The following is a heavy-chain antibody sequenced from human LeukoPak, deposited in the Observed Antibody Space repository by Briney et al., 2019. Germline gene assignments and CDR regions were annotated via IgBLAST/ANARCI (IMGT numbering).Heavy chain of an antibody. CDR1: GFIVSNTY. D-gene: IGHD3-3*02. Sequence: PGGSLRLSCAASGFIVSNTYMTWVRQAPGKGLEWVSVIHNNGSTYYADSVKGRFTVSRDNSKNMLFLRMNSLRVEDTAVYFCASLARDYWGQGTLVSVPS. J-gene: IGHJ4*02. CDR2: IHNNGST. CDR3: ASLARDY. V-gene: IGHV3-53*01.